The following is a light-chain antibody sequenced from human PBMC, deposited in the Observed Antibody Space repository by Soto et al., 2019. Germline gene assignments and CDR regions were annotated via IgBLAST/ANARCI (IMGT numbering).Light chain of an antibody. J-gene: IGKJ5*01. CDR1: QSLSRY. CDR3: QQSHVWPPIT. CDR2: ETS. Sequence: ENALTQSPATLSLAPGERATLSCRASQSLSRYLAWYQQKPGQAPRLLIHETSKRATGVSARFSGSGSGTDFTLTISSLEPEDSAIYYCQQSHVWPPITFGQGTRLEIK. V-gene: IGKV3-11*01.